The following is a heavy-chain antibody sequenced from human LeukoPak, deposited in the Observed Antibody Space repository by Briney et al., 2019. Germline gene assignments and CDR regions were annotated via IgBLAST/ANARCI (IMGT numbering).Heavy chain of an antibody. CDR3: VSTVVVVPY. J-gene: IGHJ4*02. CDR2: ISSNGGST. CDR1: GFTFSRFA. Sequence: GGSLRLSCSASGFTFSRFAMHWVRQAPGKGLEYVTAISSNGGSTYYADSVKGRFTISRDNSKNTLYLRMSSLRAEDTAVYYCVSTVVVVPYWGQGTLVTVSS. D-gene: IGHD4-23*01. V-gene: IGHV3-64D*09.